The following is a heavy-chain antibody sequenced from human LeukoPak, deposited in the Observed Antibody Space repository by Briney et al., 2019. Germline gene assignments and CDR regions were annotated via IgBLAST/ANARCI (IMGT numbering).Heavy chain of an antibody. J-gene: IGHJ4*02. D-gene: IGHD7-27*01. V-gene: IGHV3-48*01. Sequence: GGSLRLSCAASGFSFSSYSMNWVRQAPGRGLEWISYISSGSRTIFYADSVKGRFTISRDNAKNSLYLLMNNLRADDTAVYYSARESITGDRDFDYWGERTLNTVSS. CDR2: ISSGSRTI. CDR1: GFSFSSYS. CDR3: ARESITGDRDFDY.